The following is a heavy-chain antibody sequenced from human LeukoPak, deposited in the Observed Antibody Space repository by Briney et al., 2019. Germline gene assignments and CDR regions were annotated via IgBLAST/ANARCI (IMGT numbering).Heavy chain of an antibody. V-gene: IGHV4-34*01. CDR2: INHSGST. Sequence: SETLSLTCAVYGGSFSGYYWSWIRQPPGKGLEWIGEINHSGSTNYNPSLKSRVTISVDTSKDQFSLKLSSVTAADTAVYYCAREVGQQWLVRRGNFDYWGQGTLVTVSS. CDR3: AREVGQQWLVRRGNFDY. J-gene: IGHJ4*02. D-gene: IGHD6-19*01. CDR1: GGSFSGYY.